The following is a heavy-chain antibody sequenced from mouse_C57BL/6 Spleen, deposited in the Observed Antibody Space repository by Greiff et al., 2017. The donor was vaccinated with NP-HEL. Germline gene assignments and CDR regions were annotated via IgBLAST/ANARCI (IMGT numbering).Heavy chain of an antibody. V-gene: IGHV2-6-1*01. CDR2: IWSDGST. D-gene: IGHD1-1*01. J-gene: IGHJ1*03. Sequence: QVQLKQSGPGLVAPSQSLSITCTVSGFSLTSYGVHWVRQPPGKGLEWLVVIWSDGSTNYNSALKSRLSISKDNSKSQVFLKMNSLQTDDTAMYYCARHGGYGSSYGYFDVWGTGTTVTVSS. CDR3: ARHGGYGSSYGYFDV. CDR1: GFSLTSYG.